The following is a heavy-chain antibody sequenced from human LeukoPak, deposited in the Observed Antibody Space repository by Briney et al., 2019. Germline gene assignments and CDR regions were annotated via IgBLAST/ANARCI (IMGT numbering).Heavy chain of an antibody. CDR3: ARQQKRDGYNQLNWFDP. V-gene: IGHV3-33*01. D-gene: IGHD5-24*01. CDR2: IWYDGSNE. J-gene: IGHJ5*02. CDR1: GFTFSSFG. Sequence: GRSLRLSCAASGFTFSSFGMHWVRQAPGKGLEWVAVIWYDGSNEYYADSVKGRSTISRDNSKNTLYLQMNSLRAEDTAVYYCARQQKRDGYNQLNWFDPWGQGTLVTVSS.